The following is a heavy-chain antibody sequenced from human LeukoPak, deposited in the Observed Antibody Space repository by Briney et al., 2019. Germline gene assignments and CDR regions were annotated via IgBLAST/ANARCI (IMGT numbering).Heavy chain of an antibody. CDR2: IGSTAI. CDR1: GFTVSTHS. V-gene: IGHV3-48*01. D-gene: IGHD3-10*01. J-gene: IGHJ4*02. Sequence: PGGSLRLSCAASGFTVSTHSMGWVRQAPGQGLEWVSYIGSTAIYADSVRGRFTISRDNAENSLYLQMNSLRAEDTAVYYCAQDGPPAGAGDFDYWGQGTPVTVSS. CDR3: AQDGPPAGAGDFDY.